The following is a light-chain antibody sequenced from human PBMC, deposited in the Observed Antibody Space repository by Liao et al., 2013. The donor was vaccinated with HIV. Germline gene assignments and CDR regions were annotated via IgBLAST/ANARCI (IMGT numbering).Light chain of an antibody. CDR1: KLGDKF. J-gene: IGLJ1*01. CDR2: QDN. V-gene: IGLV3-1*01. Sequence: SYEMIQPPSVSVSPGETASISCSGEKLGDKFVCWYQHKPGQSPVLVIYQDNQRPSGIPERFSGSNSGNTATLTISGTQAMDEADYYCQAWDTSTNVFGTGTKVTVL. CDR3: QAWDTSTNV.